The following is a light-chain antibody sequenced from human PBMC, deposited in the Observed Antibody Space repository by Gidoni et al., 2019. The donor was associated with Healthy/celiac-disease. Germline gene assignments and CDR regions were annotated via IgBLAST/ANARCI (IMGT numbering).Light chain of an antibody. CDR1: SSDVGGYNY. J-gene: IGLJ3*02. CDR3: CSYAGSYTWV. Sequence: ALTQPRSVYGSPGQSVTISCTGPSSDVGGYNYVSWYQQQPGKAPKLMIYDVSKRPSGVPDRFSGSKSGNTASLTISGLQAEDEADYYCCSYAGSYTWVFGGGTKLTVL. V-gene: IGLV2-11*01. CDR2: DVS.